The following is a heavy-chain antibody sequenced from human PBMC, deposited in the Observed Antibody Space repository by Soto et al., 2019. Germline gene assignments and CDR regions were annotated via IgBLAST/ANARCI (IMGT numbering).Heavy chain of an antibody. CDR2: IRVGGGDT. CDR1: GFTFSISG. J-gene: IGHJ5*02. D-gene: IGHD6-19*01. V-gene: IGHV3-23*01. CDR3: AKCSVGAVRTSGWCNWFDP. Sequence: EVRLLDSGGGLAQPGGSRRLSCAASGFTFSISGMNWVRQAPGKGLEWVSSIRVGGGDTFYADSVRGRFTVSRDISRNTLYLQRNSLRAEDTAIYSCAKCSVGAVRTSGWCNWFDPWGQGTLVTVSS.